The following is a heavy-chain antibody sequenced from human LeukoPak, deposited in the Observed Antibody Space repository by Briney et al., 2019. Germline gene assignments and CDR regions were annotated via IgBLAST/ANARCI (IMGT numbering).Heavy chain of an antibody. CDR3: ASGNYYQDY. CDR2: VFYNGRT. D-gene: IGHD1-26*01. CDR1: GASISPYY. Sequence: SETLSLTCSVSGASISPYYWVWLRQPPGKGLVWMGYVFYNGRTSYHPSLKSRVTISADTSKNQFSLKMISVTAADTAVHYCASGNYYQDYWGQGTVVTVSP. V-gene: IGHV4-59*08. J-gene: IGHJ4*02.